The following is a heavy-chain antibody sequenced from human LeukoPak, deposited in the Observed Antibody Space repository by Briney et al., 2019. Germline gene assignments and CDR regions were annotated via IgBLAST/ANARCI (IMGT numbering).Heavy chain of an antibody. D-gene: IGHD1-26*01. CDR1: GFTFTRHW. V-gene: IGHV3-74*01. CDR3: AKRSGSFPRYYYMDV. Sequence: PGGSLRLSCVASGFTFTRHWMHWVRQAPGKGLVWVSRINTDGNTINYADSVKGRFTISRDNSKNTLYLQMNSLRAEDTAVYYCAKRSGSFPRYYYMDVWGKGTTVTVSS. CDR2: INTDGNTI. J-gene: IGHJ6*03.